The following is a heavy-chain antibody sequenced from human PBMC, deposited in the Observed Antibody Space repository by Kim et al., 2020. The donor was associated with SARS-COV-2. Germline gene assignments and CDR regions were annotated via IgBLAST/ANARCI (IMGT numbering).Heavy chain of an antibody. J-gene: IGHJ4*02. D-gene: IGHD5-12*01. V-gene: IGHV4-31*03. CDR1: GGSISSGGYY. Sequence: SETLSLTCTVSGGSISSGGYYWSWIRQHPGKGLEWIGYIYYSGSTYYNPSLKSRVTISVDTSKNQFSLKLSSVTAADTAVYYCARVSYEMATITAIDYWGQGTLVTVSS. CDR2: IYYSGST. CDR3: ARVSYEMATITAIDY.